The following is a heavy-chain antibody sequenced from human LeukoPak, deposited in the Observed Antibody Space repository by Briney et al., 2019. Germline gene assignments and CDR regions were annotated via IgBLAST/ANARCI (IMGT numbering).Heavy chain of an antibody. J-gene: IGHJ5*02. Sequence: ASVKVSCKASGYTFTSYYMHWVRQAPGQGLEWMGIINPICGSTSYAQKFQGRVTMTRDTSTSTVYSELSSLRSEDTAVYYCAIDAAAVAGWFDPWGQGTLVTVSS. CDR3: AIDAAAVAGWFDP. D-gene: IGHD6-19*01. V-gene: IGHV1-46*01. CDR1: GYTFTSYY. CDR2: INPICGST.